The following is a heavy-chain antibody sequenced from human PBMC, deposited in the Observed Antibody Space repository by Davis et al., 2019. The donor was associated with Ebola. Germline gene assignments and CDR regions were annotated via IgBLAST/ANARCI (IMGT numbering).Heavy chain of an antibody. CDR3: AKAPDPGGVATIEYYFDY. V-gene: IGHV3-30*18. D-gene: IGHD5-12*01. Sequence: PGGSLRLSCAASGFTFSSYGMHWVRQAPGKGLEWVAVISYDGSNKYYADSVKGRFTISRDNSKNTLYLQMNSLRAEDTAVYYCAKAPDPGGVATIEYYFDYWGQGTLVTVSS. CDR1: GFTFSSYG. CDR2: ISYDGSNK. J-gene: IGHJ4*02.